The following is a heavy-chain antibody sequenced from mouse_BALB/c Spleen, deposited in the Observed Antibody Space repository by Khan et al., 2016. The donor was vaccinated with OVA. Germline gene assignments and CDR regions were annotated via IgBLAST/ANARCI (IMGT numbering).Heavy chain of an antibody. CDR1: GFTFSSYT. Sequence: EVKLVESGGGLVKPGGSLKLSCAASGFTFSSYTLSWVRQTPEMRLEWVATISSGATYTYYPDSVKGRFTISRDNAKNTLYLQMSSLKSEDTAMYYCSRDGNYAHWYFDVWGAGTTVTVSS. D-gene: IGHD2-1*01. CDR2: ISSGATYT. V-gene: IGHV5-6-4*01. CDR3: SRDGNYAHWYFDV. J-gene: IGHJ1*01.